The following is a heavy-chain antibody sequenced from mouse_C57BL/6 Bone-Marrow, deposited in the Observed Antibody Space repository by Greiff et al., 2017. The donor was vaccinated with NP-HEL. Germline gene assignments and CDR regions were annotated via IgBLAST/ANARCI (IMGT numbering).Heavy chain of an antibody. J-gene: IGHJ2*01. V-gene: IGHV8-8*01. CDR1: GFSLSTFGMG. Sequence: QVTLKVSGPGILQPSQTLSLTCSFSGFSLSTFGMGVGWIRQPSGKGLEWLAHIWWDDDKYYNPALKSRLTISKDTSKNQIFLKIANVDTADTATYFCALSCYDGSSQYYFDYWGQGTTLTVSS. CDR2: IWWDDDK. D-gene: IGHD1-1*01. CDR3: ALSCYDGSSQYYFDY.